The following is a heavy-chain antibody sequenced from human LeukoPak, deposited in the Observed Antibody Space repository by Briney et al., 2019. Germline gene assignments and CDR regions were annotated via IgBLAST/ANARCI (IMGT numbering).Heavy chain of an antibody. CDR2: INHSGRT. V-gene: IGHV4-34*01. CDR3: VREEARVVEGWFDP. Sequence: SETVSLTCAVYGGPFSTYYWSWIRQPPGKGLEWIGEINHSGRTNYNPSLKSRVIISADTSKNQFSLKMSSVTAADTAVYYCVREEARVVEGWFDPWGQGTLVTVSS. CDR1: GGPFSTYY. D-gene: IGHD3-3*01. J-gene: IGHJ5*02.